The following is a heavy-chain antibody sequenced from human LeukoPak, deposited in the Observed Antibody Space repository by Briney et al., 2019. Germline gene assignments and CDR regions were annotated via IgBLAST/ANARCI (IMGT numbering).Heavy chain of an antibody. CDR1: GFTFSSYA. D-gene: IGHD2-15*01. Sequence: PGGSLRLSCAASGFTFSSYAMHWVRQAPGKGLEWVAVISYDGSNKYYADSVKGRFTISRDNSKNTLYLQMNSLRAEDTAVYYCAREFLVAVPYYYYYMDVWGKGTTVTVSS. CDR2: ISYDGSNK. V-gene: IGHV3-30-3*01. J-gene: IGHJ6*03. CDR3: AREFLVAVPYYYYYMDV.